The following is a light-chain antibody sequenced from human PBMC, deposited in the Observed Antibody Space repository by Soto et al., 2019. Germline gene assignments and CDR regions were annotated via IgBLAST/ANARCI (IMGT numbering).Light chain of an antibody. Sequence: QSAQALPPSASGSPGQSVTISCTGTKNDIGVYDFVSWYQHHPGKAPRLIIYEVVQRPSGVPDRFSGSKSGNTASLTVSGLQAADEADYFCKSYAGSNTYVFGSGTKVTVL. J-gene: IGLJ1*01. CDR2: EVV. CDR1: KNDIGVYDF. V-gene: IGLV2-8*01. CDR3: KSYAGSNTYV.